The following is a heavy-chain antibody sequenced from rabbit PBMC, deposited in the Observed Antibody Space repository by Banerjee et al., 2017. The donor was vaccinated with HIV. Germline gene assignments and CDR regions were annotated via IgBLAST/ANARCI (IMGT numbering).Heavy chain of an antibody. D-gene: IGHD2-1*01. Sequence: GGSSGTTYYASWAKGRFTISKTSSTTVTLQMTSLTAADTATYFCAREIFDDYGDFGSNLWGPGTLVTVS. J-gene: IGHJ4*01. CDR2: GGSSGTT. V-gene: IGHV1S40*01. CDR3: AREIFDDYGDFGSNL.